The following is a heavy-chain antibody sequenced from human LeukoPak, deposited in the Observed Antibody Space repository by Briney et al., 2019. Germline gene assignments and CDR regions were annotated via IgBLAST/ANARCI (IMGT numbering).Heavy chain of an antibody. V-gene: IGHV1-69*13. J-gene: IGHJ1*01. CDR1: GGTFSSYA. D-gene: IGHD3-22*01. CDR3: ARVPEGDSSGSEYFQH. CDR2: IIPIFGTA. Sequence: SVKVSCRASGGTFSSYAISWVRQAPGQGLEWMGGIIPIFGTANYAQKFQGRVTITADESTSTAYMELSSLRSEDTAVYYCARVPEGDSSGSEYFQHWGQGTLVTVSS.